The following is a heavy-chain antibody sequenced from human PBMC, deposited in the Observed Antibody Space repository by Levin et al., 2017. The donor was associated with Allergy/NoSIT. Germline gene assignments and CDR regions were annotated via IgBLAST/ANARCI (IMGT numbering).Heavy chain of an antibody. Sequence: KPGGSLRLSCAVSGFTFSNYNMNWVRQAPGKGLKWVSSISGSGSYINYADSVKGRFTISRDKAKNSLYLQMNSLRVEDTAVYYCARVGTYFDAYDIWGQGTTVTVSS. CDR3: ARVGTYFDAYDI. CDR2: ISGSGSYI. CDR1: GFTFSNYN. V-gene: IGHV3-21*01. D-gene: IGHD2/OR15-2a*01. J-gene: IGHJ3*02.